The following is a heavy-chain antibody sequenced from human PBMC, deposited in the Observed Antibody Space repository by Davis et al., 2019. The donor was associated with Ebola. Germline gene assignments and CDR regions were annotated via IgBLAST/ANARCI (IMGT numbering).Heavy chain of an antibody. Sequence: SETLSLTCTVSAGSISSSSYYWGWIRQPPGKGLEWIGSIYYCGSTYYNPSLKSRVTISVDTSKNQFSLKLSSVTAADTAVYYCARPRGAARGYFDYWGQGTLVTVSS. V-gene: IGHV4-39*01. CDR3: ARPRGAARGYFDY. CDR2: IYYCGST. D-gene: IGHD6-6*01. J-gene: IGHJ4*02. CDR1: AGSISSSSYY.